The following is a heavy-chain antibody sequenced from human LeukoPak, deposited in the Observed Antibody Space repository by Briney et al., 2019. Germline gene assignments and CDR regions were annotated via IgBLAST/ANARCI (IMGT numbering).Heavy chain of an antibody. Sequence: SETRSLTCTVSGGSISSYYWSWIRQPPGKGLEWIGYIYYSGSTNYNPSLKSRVTISVDTSKNQFSLKLSSVTAADTAVYYCARITDRTIFGEIMHGFDIWGQGTPVTVSS. D-gene: IGHD3-3*01. CDR3: ARITDRTIFGEIMHGFDI. CDR2: IYYSGST. J-gene: IGHJ3*02. CDR1: GGSISSYY. V-gene: IGHV4-59*08.